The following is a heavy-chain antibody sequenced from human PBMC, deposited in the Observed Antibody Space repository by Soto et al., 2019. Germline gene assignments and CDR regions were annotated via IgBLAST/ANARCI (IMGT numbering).Heavy chain of an antibody. CDR2: LYRGGSI. CDR1: GFTVSSKY. V-gene: IGHV3-66*01. Sequence: EVQLVESGGGLVQPGGSLRLSCAVSGFTVSSKYMSWVRQGPGKGLEWVSLLYRGGSISYADSVKGRFTISRDNSENTLYIQMSILGVEDTAVYSCTSDDVHCSGGSCYWIPMDVWGKGTTVTVSS. CDR3: TSDDVHCSGGSCYWIPMDV. J-gene: IGHJ6*03. D-gene: IGHD2-15*01.